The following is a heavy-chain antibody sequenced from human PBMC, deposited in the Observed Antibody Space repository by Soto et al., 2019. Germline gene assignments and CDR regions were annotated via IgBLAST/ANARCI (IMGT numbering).Heavy chain of an antibody. CDR3: VHCRSSNTWSYWFDP. V-gene: IGHV2-5*02. D-gene: IGHD2-2*01. Sequence: ASGPTLVNPTQTLTLTCTFSGVSFSTRGVAVGWVRQPPGKALEWLALTYWDDDERYSPSLRSRLTITKDTSKNQVVLTMTNVEAVDTAIFYCVHCRSSNTWSYWFDPWGQGILVAVSS. CDR1: GVSFSTRGVA. CDR2: TYWDDDE. J-gene: IGHJ5*02.